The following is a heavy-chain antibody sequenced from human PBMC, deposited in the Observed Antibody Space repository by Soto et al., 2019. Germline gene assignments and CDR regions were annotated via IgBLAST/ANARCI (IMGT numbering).Heavy chain of an antibody. Sequence: EVQLVESGGGLVKPGGSLRLSCAASGFTFSSYSMNWVRQAPGKGLEWVSSIGVSSSHYISYADSLKGRFTISRDNAKISLYLQINSLRAEDTAVYYCARDQGWGDYGDYCYWGKGTLVTVSS. J-gene: IGHJ4*02. CDR1: GFTFSSYS. CDR3: ARDQGWGDYGDYCY. V-gene: IGHV3-21*01. CDR2: IGVSSSHYI. D-gene: IGHD4-17*01.